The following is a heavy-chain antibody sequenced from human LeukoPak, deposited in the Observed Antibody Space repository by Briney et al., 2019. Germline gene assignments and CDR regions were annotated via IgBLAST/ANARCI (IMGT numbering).Heavy chain of an antibody. CDR2: IYYSGST. J-gene: IGHJ3*02. D-gene: IGHD3-22*01. Sequence: SETLSLTCTVSGDAISSTNYYWGWIRQPPGKGLEWIGSIYYSGSTYYNPSLKSRVTISVDTSKNQFSLKLSSVTAADTAVYFCARSPRIYMIGTHAFDIWGQGTMVTVSS. V-gene: IGHV4-39*01. CDR1: GDAISSTNYY. CDR3: ARSPRIYMIGTHAFDI.